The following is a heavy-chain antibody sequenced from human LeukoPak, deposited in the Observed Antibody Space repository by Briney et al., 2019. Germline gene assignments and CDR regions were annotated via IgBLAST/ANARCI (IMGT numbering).Heavy chain of an antibody. CDR2: IYYSGSI. Sequence: PSETLSLTCTVSGGSISSSSYYWGWIRQPPGKGLEWIGSIYYSGSICYNPSLKIRVTISVDTAKNPFSLKLRSVTAADTAVYYCARQDIVVVPAAINYWGQGTLVTVSS. CDR1: GGSISSSSYY. D-gene: IGHD2-2*02. J-gene: IGHJ4*02. V-gene: IGHV4-39*01. CDR3: ARQDIVVVPAAINY.